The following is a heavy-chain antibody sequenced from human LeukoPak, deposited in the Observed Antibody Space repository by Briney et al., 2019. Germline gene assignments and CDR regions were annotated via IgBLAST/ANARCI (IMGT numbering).Heavy chain of an antibody. CDR2: ISGSGGST. V-gene: IGHV3-23*01. CDR3: AKWGDYDVLTGYYVSDY. D-gene: IGHD3-9*01. J-gene: IGHJ4*02. Sequence: GGSLRLSCAASGFTFSSYAMSWVRQAPGKGLEWVSAISGSGGSTYYADSMKSRFTISRGNSKNTLYLQINSLRAEDTAVYYCAKWGDYDVLTGYYVSDYWGQGTLVTVSS. CDR1: GFTFSSYA.